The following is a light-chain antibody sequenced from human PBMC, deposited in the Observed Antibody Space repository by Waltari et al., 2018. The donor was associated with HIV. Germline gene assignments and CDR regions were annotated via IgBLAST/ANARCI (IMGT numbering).Light chain of an antibody. CDR1: VLATHY. CDR3: QSSDDSRPWI. CDR2: NDT. J-gene: IGLJ2*01. V-gene: IGLV3-25*03. Sequence: YELPQAPSMSVSPGQTAKIPCHGDVLATHYAHWYQQKPGQALVLVMSNDTERPSEIPERLSGSSSGTTVTLTISGVQAEDEADYHCQSSDDSRPWIFGGGTKMTVL.